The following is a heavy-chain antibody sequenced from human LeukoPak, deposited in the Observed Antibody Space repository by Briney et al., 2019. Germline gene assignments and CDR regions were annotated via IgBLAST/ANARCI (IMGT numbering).Heavy chain of an antibody. Sequence: ASVKVSCKASGYTFTGYYMHWVRQTPGQGLEWMGWINPNSGGTNYAQKFQGRVTMTRDTSISTAYMELSRLRSDDTAVYYCARAYDFWSGYSMYYFDYWGQGTPVTVSS. CDR2: INPNSGGT. J-gene: IGHJ4*02. CDR1: GYTFTGYY. CDR3: ARAYDFWSGYSMYYFDY. V-gene: IGHV1-2*02. D-gene: IGHD3-3*01.